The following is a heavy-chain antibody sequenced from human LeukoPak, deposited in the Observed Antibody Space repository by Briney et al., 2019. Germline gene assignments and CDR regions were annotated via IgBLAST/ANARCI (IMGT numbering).Heavy chain of an antibody. D-gene: IGHD6-13*01. CDR1: GFTFSRSA. CDR3: VKGRISEDGLDL. J-gene: IGHJ4*02. V-gene: IGHV3-23*01. CDR2: ISSSGNT. Sequence: GGSLRLSCAASGFTFSRSAMTWVRQTPGKGLDWVSSISSSGNTYYADSVKGRFTISRDNSKNMLYLQMNSLRAEDTAEYYCVKGRISEDGLDLWGQGTLVTVSS.